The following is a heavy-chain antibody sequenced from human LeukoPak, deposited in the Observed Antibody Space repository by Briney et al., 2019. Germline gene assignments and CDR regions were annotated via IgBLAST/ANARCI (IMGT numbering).Heavy chain of an antibody. D-gene: IGHD6-13*01. J-gene: IGHJ1*01. Sequence: SETLSLTCAVSGGSISSGGYSWSWIRQPPGKGLEWIGYIYHSGSTYYNPSLKSRVTISVDRSKNQFSLKLSSVTAADTAVYYCASSIAAAGPFEHWGQGTLVTVSS. CDR3: ASSIAAAGPFEH. CDR2: IYHSGST. CDR1: GGSISSGGYS. V-gene: IGHV4-30-2*01.